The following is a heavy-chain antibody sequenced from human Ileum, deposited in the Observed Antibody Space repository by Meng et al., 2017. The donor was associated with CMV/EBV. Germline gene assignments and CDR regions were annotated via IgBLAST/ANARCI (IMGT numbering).Heavy chain of an antibody. CDR2: ISYSGNT. V-gene: IGHV4-59*01. D-gene: IGHD3-22*01. J-gene: IGHJ4*02. CDR1: GGSISSYY. CDR3: ARWQRDYDNSAYYYLHY. Sequence: SETLSLTCTVSGGSISSYYWNWIRQPPGKGLEWIGYISYSGNTNYNPSLKSRVTISVDTSKNQFSLNLSSVTAADTALYYCARWQRDYDNSAYYYLHYWGQGRLVTVSS.